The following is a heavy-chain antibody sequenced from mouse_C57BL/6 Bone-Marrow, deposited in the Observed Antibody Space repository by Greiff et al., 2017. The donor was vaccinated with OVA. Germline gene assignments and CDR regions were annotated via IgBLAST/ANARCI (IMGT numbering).Heavy chain of an antibody. Sequence: VQLQQSGAELVKPGASVKLSCTASGFNIKDYYMHWVKQRTEQGLEWIGRIDPEDGVTKYAQKFQGKATIPAATSSNTSYLQLSNLTSVNTAVSYCAKGNPYYFDYWGQGTTLTVSS. V-gene: IGHV14-2*01. CDR1: GFNIKDYY. D-gene: IGHD2-1*01. CDR3: AKGNPYYFDY. J-gene: IGHJ2*01. CDR2: IDPEDGVT.